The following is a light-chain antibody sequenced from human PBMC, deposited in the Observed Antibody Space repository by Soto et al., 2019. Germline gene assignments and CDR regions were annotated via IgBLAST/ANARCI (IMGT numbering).Light chain of an antibody. CDR1: QSITNW. Sequence: QLTQSPSALSASVGDMFTITCRASQSITNWLAWYQQKPGKAPKVLIHMASSLKSGVPSRFSGSGSGTEFTLTITSLQPDDSATYYCQQYNSLSSVSFGGGTKVDI. V-gene: IGKV1-5*03. J-gene: IGKJ4*01. CDR3: QQYNSLSSVS. CDR2: MAS.